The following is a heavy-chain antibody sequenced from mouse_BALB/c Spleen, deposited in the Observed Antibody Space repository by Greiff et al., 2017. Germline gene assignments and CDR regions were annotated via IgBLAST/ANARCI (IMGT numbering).Heavy chain of an antibody. Sequence: EVQLQQSGPELVKPGASVKMSCKASGYTFTSYVMHWVQQKPGQGLEWIGYINPYNDGTKYNEKFKGKATLTSDKSSSTAYMELSSLTSEDSAVYYCARAMGWAVGVSAMDYWGQGTSVTVSA. CDR2: INPYNDGT. J-gene: IGHJ4*01. V-gene: IGHV1-14*01. CDR3: ARAMGWAVGVSAMDY. D-gene: IGHD1-1*02. CDR1: GYTFTSYV.